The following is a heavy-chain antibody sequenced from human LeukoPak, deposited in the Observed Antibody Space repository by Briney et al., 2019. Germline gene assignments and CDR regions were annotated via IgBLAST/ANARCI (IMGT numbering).Heavy chain of an antibody. D-gene: IGHD4-17*01. Sequence: PSETLSLTCTVSGASISGYYWSWLRQTAAKGLECIGRIYSSGTTNYNPSLKGLVTMSVDASRNQFSLQLTSVTAADTAVYFCAREDFYGDYPSYFDYWGQGILVTVSS. CDR1: GASISGYY. CDR3: AREDFYGDYPSYFDY. CDR2: IYSSGTT. V-gene: IGHV4-4*07. J-gene: IGHJ4*02.